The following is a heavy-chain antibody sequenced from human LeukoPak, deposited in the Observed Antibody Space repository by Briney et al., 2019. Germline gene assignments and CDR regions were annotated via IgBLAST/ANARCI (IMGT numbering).Heavy chain of an antibody. D-gene: IGHD2-15*01. CDR2: IYYSGST. CDR1: GGSISSSSYY. V-gene: IGHV4-39*01. Sequence: SETLSLTCTVSGGSISSSSYYWGWIRQSPGKGLEWIGSIYYSGSTYYNPSLKSRVTISVDTSKNQFSLKVSSVTAADTAVYYCARPALGAFDIWGQGTMVTVSS. J-gene: IGHJ3*02. CDR3: ARPALGAFDI.